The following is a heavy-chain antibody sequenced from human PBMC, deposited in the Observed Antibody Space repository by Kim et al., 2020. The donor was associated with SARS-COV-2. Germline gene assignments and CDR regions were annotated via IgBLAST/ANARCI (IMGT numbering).Heavy chain of an antibody. V-gene: IGHV4-39*01. CDR3: AIHQRYSSGSYVSFFYFHMGV. CDR2: AYYIGNT. J-gene: IGHJ6*03. Sequence: SETLSLTCTVSGGSLSSSSYYWGWIRQPPGKGLEWIGTAYYIGNTYYNPSLKSRVTISVDTPKNQFSLKLGSVTAADTAVYYCAIHQRYSSGSYVSFFYFHMGVWGKGTPVTVSS. D-gene: IGHD6-19*01. CDR1: GGSLSSSSYY.